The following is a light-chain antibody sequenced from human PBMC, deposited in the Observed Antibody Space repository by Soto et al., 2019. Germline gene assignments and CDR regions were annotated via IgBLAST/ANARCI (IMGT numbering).Light chain of an antibody. CDR1: SSDVGGYNY. J-gene: IGLJ2*01. CDR2: EVN. Sequence: QSALTHPPSASGSPGQSVTISCTGTSSDVGGYNYVSWYQQHPGKAPKLMIYEVNKRPSGVPDRFSGSKSGNTASLTVSGLQAKDEADYYCNSYAVNNHLGVFCGGTQLTVL. V-gene: IGLV2-8*01. CDR3: NSYAVNNHLGV.